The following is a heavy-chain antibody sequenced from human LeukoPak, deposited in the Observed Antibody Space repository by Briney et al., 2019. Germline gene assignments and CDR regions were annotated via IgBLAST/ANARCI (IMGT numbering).Heavy chain of an antibody. CDR3: ARGTFSSSSPYYFDY. CDR1: GGSFSGYY. CDR2: INHSGST. V-gene: IGHV4-34*01. Sequence: PSETLSLTCAVYGGSFSGYYWSWIRQPPGKGLEWIGEINHSGSTNYNPSLKSRVTISVDTSKNQFSLKLSSVTAADTALYYCARGTFSSSSPYYFDYWGQGTLVTVSS. D-gene: IGHD6-6*01. J-gene: IGHJ4*02.